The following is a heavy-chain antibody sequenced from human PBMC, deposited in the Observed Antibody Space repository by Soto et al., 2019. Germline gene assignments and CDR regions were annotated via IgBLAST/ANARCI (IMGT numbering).Heavy chain of an antibody. CDR3: ARHGLTYDSSGYYEIDY. J-gene: IGHJ4*02. V-gene: IGHV5-51*01. D-gene: IGHD3-22*01. CDR1: GYSFTSYW. CDR2: IYPGDSDT. Sequence: SLKISCKGSGYSFTSYWIGWVRQMPGKGLEWMGIIYPGDSDTRYSPSFQGQVTISADKSISTAYLQWSSLKASDTAMYYCARHGLTYDSSGYYEIDYWGQGTLVTVSS.